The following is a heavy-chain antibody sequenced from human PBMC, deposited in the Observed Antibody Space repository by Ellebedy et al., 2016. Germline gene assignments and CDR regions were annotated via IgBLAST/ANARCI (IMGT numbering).Heavy chain of an antibody. CDR2: IYYSGST. V-gene: IGHV4-59*01. J-gene: IGHJ5*02. CDR1: GGSISSYY. D-gene: IGHD3-10*01. Sequence: SETLSLTCTVSGGSISSYYWSWIRQPPGKGLEWIGYIYYSGSTNYNPSLKSRVTISVDTSKNQFSLKLSSVTAADTAVYYCARTDYYGSGSHNWFDPWGQGTLVTVSS. CDR3: ARTDYYGSGSHNWFDP.